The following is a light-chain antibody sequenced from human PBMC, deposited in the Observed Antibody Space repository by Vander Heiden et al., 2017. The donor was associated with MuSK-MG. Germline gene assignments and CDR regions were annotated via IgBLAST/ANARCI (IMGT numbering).Light chain of an antibody. CDR2: WAS. CDR3: QQYYSSPFT. CDR1: QTVLYSSNNKNY. Sequence: DIVMTQSPDSLAVSLGERATINCKSSQTVLYSSNNKNYLAWYQQKPGHPPKLLIYWASTRESGVPDRFSGSGSGTDFTLTISSLQAEDVAVYYCQQYYSSPFTFGPGTKVXIK. V-gene: IGKV4-1*01. J-gene: IGKJ3*01.